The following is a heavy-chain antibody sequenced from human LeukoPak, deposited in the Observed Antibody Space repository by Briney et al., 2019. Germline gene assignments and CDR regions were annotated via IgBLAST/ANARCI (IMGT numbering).Heavy chain of an antibody. CDR3: AKDIFRGFDGMDV. V-gene: IGHV3-9*01. CDR1: GFTFDDYA. J-gene: IGHJ6*02. Sequence: GRSLRLSCAASGFTFDDYAMHWVRQAPGKGLEWVSGISWNSGSIGYADSVKGRFTISRDNAKSSLYLQMHSLRAEDTALYYCAKDIFRGFDGMDVWGQGTTVTVPS. D-gene: IGHD3-10*01. CDR2: ISWNSGSI.